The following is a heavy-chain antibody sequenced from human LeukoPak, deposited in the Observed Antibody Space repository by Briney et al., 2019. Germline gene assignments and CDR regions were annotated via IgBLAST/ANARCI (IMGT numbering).Heavy chain of an antibody. J-gene: IGHJ6*03. CDR1: GGSISSSSYY. Sequence: SETLSLTCTVSGGSISSSSYYWGWIRQPPGKGLEWIGNIYYSGSTYYNPSLKSRVTISVDTSKNQFSLKLSSVTAADTAVYYCARSSVPYYYYNYSMDVWGNGTTVTVSS. V-gene: IGHV4-39*07. CDR2: IYYSGST. CDR3: ARSSVPYYYYNYSMDV. D-gene: IGHD3-22*01.